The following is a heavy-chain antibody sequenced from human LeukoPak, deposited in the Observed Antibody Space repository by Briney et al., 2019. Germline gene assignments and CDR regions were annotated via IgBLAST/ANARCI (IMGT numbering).Heavy chain of an antibody. Sequence: TASETLSLTCDVYDGSFSGFFWGWIRQPSGQGLEWIGEINHSGITNYNPSLKSRVTMSVDTSKNQFSLKLSSVTAADTAVYFCARFTGYLYFDYWGQGTLVTVSS. D-gene: IGHD3-9*01. CDR3: ARFTGYLYFDY. J-gene: IGHJ4*02. V-gene: IGHV4-34*01. CDR1: DGSFSGFF. CDR2: INHSGIT.